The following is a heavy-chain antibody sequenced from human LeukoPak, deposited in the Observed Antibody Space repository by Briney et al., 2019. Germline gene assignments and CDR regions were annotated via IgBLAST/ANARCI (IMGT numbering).Heavy chain of an antibody. D-gene: IGHD3-10*01. CDR3: AKDMDYYGSGSYYGGGFDY. V-gene: IGHV3-7*03. CDR2: IKQDGSEK. J-gene: IGHJ4*02. Sequence: SGGSLRLSCAASGFTFSSYWMSWVRQAPGKGLEWVANIKQDGSEKYYVDSVKGRFTISRDNAKNSLYLQMDSLRAEDTALYYCAKDMDYYGSGSYYGGGFDYWGQGTLVTVSS. CDR1: GFTFSSYW.